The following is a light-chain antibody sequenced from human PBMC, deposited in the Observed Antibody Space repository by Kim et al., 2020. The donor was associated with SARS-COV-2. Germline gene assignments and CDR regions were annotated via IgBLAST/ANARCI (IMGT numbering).Light chain of an antibody. CDR3: QKYNNWPPIT. CDR2: GAS. CDR1: QSVSSN. Sequence: EIVMTQSPATLSVSPGERATLSCRASQSVSSNLAWYQQKPGQAPRLLIYGASTRATGIPARFSCSGSGTESTLTISSLQSEDFAVDYCQKYNNWPPITFGQGTRLEIK. V-gene: IGKV3-15*01. J-gene: IGKJ5*01.